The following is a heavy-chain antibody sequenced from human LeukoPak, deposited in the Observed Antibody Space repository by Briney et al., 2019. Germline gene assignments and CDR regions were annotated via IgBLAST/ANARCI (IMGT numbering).Heavy chain of an antibody. CDR2: ISYDGTNK. CDR1: GFTFSTYA. CDR3: ARAGPYSSGWYGDY. D-gene: IGHD6-19*01. J-gene: IGHJ4*02. V-gene: IGHV3-30*14. Sequence: GSSLRLSCAASGFTFSTYAIHWVRQAPGKGLEWVAIISYDGTNKYYADSVKGRFTISRDNYKNTLYLQMNSLRAEDTAVYYCARAGPYSSGWYGDYWGQGTLVTVSS.